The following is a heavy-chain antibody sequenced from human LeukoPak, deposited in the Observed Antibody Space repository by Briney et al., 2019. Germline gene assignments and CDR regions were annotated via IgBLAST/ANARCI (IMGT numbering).Heavy chain of an antibody. CDR3: ARDGQRFRRYCSSTSCYTLDY. J-gene: IGHJ4*02. CDR1: GGTFSSYI. Sequence: ASVKVSCKASGGTFSSYIISWARQAPGQGLEWMGWINPNSGGTNYAQKFQGRVTMTRDTSISTAYMELSRLRSDDTAVYYCARDGQRFRRYCSSTSCYTLDYWGQGTLVTVSS. D-gene: IGHD2-2*02. CDR2: INPNSGGT. V-gene: IGHV1-2*02.